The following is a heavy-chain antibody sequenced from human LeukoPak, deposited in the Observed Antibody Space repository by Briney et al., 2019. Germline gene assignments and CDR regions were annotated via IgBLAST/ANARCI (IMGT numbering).Heavy chain of an antibody. Sequence: SETLSLTCTVSGGSISSSSYYWGWIRQSPGKGLEWIGSIYYSGSTYYNPSLKSRVTISVDTSENQFSLKVSSVTAAETAVYYCARPALGAFDIWGQGTMVTVSS. D-gene: IGHD2-15*01. J-gene: IGHJ3*02. CDR2: IYYSGST. CDR1: GGSISSSSYY. CDR3: ARPALGAFDI. V-gene: IGHV4-39*01.